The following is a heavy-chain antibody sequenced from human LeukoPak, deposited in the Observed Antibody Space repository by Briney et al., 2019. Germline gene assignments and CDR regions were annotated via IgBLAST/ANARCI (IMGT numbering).Heavy chain of an antibody. D-gene: IGHD3-10*01. CDR1: GGTFSSYA. J-gene: IGHJ3*02. Sequence: ASVKVSCKASGGTFSSYAISWVRQAPGQGLEWMGGIIPIFGTANYAQKFQGRVTITADKSTSTAYMELSSLRSEDTAVYYCARDANQVRAQLPVRAFDIWGQGTMVTVSS. CDR2: IIPIFGTA. CDR3: ARDANQVRAQLPVRAFDI. V-gene: IGHV1-69*06.